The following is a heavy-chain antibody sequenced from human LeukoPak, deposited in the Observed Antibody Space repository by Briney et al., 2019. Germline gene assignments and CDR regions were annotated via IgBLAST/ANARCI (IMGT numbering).Heavy chain of an antibody. Sequence: GGSLRLSCAASGFTFSSYAMSWVRQAPGKGLEWVSAISGSGGSTYYADSVKGRFTISRDNSKSTLYLQMNSLRAEDTAVYYCAKGRVRWGLVGYWGQGTLVTVSS. CDR1: GFTFSSYA. D-gene: IGHD4-23*01. CDR2: ISGSGGST. J-gene: IGHJ4*02. V-gene: IGHV3-23*01. CDR3: AKGRVRWGLVGY.